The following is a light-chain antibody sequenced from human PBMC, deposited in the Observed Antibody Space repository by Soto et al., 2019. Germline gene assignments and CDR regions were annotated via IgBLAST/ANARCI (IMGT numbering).Light chain of an antibody. V-gene: IGKV1-5*03. CDR1: QSISVW. Sequence: DIQMTESPSSLSASVGDRVTITCRASQSISVWLAWYQQTAGKAPNLLIYKASRLESGVPSRFSGSGSETAFTLTISGLQPGDSATYYCQQYNSYSPTFGQGTK. CDR3: QQYNSYSPT. CDR2: KAS. J-gene: IGKJ1*01.